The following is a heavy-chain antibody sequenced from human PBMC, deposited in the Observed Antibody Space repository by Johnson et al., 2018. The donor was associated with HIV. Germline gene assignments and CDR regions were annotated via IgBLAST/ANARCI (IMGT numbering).Heavy chain of an antibody. CDR3: ARGKAFDI. J-gene: IGHJ3*02. CDR2: IGTAGDP. V-gene: IGHV3-13*05. Sequence: VQLVESGGGLVQPGGSLRLSCAASRFTLRRFWMNWVRQAPGKGLEWVSAIGTAGDPYYPGSVKGRFTISRDNAKHSFYVQMNGLSAGDTAVYYCARGKAFDIWGQGTVVTVSS. CDR1: RFTLRRFW.